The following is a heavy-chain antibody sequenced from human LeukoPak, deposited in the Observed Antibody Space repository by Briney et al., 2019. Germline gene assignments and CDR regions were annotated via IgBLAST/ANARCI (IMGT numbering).Heavy chain of an antibody. V-gene: IGHV4-39*07. D-gene: IGHD3-16*01. CDR1: GGSLSSSSYH. J-gene: IGHJ4*02. CDR2: IYYSGST. Sequence: PSETLSLTRTVSGGSLSSSSYHWGWIRQPPGKGLEWIGSIYYSGSTYYNPSLKSRVTISVDTSKNQFSLKPSSVTAADTAVYYCAPMVRGSYWLDYWGQGTLVTVSS. CDR3: APMVRGSYWLDY.